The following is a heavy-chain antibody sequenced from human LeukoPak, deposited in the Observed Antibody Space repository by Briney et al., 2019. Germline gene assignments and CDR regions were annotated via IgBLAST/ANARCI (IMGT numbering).Heavy chain of an antibody. J-gene: IGHJ4*02. CDR1: GGSVINTNW. V-gene: IGHV4-4*02. Sequence: SGTLSLTCGVSGGSVINTNWWTWVRQPPGKGLEWIGEVHLDGRTNYNPSLESRLTMSVDVSENQVSLKLTSVTAADTAVYYCAREGGFFRPLDYSGQGTLVTVSS. CDR2: VHLDGRT. D-gene: IGHD3-3*01. CDR3: AREGGFFRPLDY.